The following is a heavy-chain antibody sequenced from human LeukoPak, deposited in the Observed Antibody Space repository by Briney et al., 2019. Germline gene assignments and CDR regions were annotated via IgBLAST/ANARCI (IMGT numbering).Heavy chain of an antibody. CDR3: AKDGGTMIVGLIDY. D-gene: IGHD3-22*01. CDR1: GLTFSSYA. V-gene: IGHV3-23*01. J-gene: IGHJ4*02. Sequence: PGGSLRLSCAASGLTFSSYAMSWVRQAPGKGLEWFSAISGSGGSIYYADSVKGRFTISRDNSKNTLYLQMNSLRAEDTAVYYCAKDGGTMIVGLIDYWGQGTLVTVSS. CDR2: ISGSGGSI.